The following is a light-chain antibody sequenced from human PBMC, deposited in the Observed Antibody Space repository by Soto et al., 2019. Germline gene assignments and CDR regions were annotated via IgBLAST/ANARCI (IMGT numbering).Light chain of an antibody. V-gene: IGLV1-47*01. Sequence: QLVLTQPPSASGTPGQRVTISCSGSTSNVGSNYVYWYQQLPGTAPKLLIYKNNQRPSGVPDRFSGSKSGTSASLAISGLRSEDEADYSCAAWDDSLSGVVFGGGTKVTVL. J-gene: IGLJ2*01. CDR3: AAWDDSLSGVV. CDR2: KNN. CDR1: TSNVGSNY.